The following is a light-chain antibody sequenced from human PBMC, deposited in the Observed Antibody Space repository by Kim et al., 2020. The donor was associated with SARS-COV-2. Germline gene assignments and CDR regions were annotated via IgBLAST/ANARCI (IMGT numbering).Light chain of an antibody. CDR1: SLRSYY. CDR3: NSGIVV. J-gene: IGLJ2*01. V-gene: IGLV3-19*01. CDR2: GKN. Sequence: SSELTQDPAVSVALGQTVRITCQGDSLRSYYASWYQQKPGQAPVLVIYGKNNRPSGIPDRFSGSSSGNTASLTITGAQAEDEADYYCNSGIVVFGGGTQLTVL.